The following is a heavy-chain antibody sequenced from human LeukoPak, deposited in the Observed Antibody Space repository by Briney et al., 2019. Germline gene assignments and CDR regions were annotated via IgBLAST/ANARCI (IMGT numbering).Heavy chain of an antibody. D-gene: IGHD3-16*01. CDR2: INSDGSST. V-gene: IGHV3-74*01. J-gene: IGHJ6*02. CDR1: GFTFSSYW. CDR3: ARVLGQWPGYYYYYGMDV. Sequence: TGGSLRVSCAASGFTFSSYWMHWVRQAPGKGLVWVSRINSDGSSTSYADSVKGRFTISRDNAKNTLYLQMNSLRAEDTAVYYCARVLGQWPGYYYYYGMDVWGQGTTVTISS.